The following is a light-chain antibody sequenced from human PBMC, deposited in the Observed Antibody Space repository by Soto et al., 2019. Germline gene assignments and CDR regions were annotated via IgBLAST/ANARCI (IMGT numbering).Light chain of an antibody. V-gene: IGKV3-20*01. J-gene: IGKJ2*01. CDR3: QQYGGVPYT. CDR1: ESISRDY. CDR2: GAS. Sequence: EIVLTQSPGTLSLSPGQRATLSCRASESISRDYLAWYQQRLGQAPRLLIYGASSGTTGIPERFSGSGSGTDFTLTISRLEPEDVGIYYCQQYGGVPYTFGQGTKLEIK.